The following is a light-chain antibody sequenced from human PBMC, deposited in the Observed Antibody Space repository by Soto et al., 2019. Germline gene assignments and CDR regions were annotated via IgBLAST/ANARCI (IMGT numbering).Light chain of an antibody. V-gene: IGLV1-44*01. Sequence: QAVLTQPPSASGTPGQRVPISCSGSGSNIERNTVNWYQQLPGAAPKLLIHSSNQRPSGVPDRFSGSKAGVSASLAISGLQSEDEGDYDCAAWDDSLNGPLFGGGTNVTVL. CDR2: SSN. J-gene: IGLJ2*01. CDR1: GSNIERNT. CDR3: AAWDDSLNGPL.